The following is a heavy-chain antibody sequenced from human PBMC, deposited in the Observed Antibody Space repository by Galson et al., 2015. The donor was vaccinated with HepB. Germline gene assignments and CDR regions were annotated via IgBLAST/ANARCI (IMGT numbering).Heavy chain of an antibody. V-gene: IGHV2-5*02. CDR1: GVSLSTSGVG. CDR3: AHRRDPYCSSTHWWGGDWNFDL. J-gene: IGHJ2*01. CDR2: IYWDDDK. D-gene: IGHD2-2*01. Sequence: PALVKPTQTLTLPCTFSGVSLSTSGVGVGWIRQPPGKALEWLAHIYWDDDKRYSPSLKSRLTITKDTSKNQVVLTMINMDPVDTATYYCAHRRDPYCSSTHWWGGDWNFDLWGRGTLVTVSS.